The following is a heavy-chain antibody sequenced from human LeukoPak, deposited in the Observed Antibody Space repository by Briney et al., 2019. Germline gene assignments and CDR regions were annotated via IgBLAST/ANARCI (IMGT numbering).Heavy chain of an antibody. CDR3: ARGRPYCSGGSCYGFYYYGMDV. Sequence: PSETLSLTCTVSGGSISSYYWSWIRQPPGKGLEWIGYIYYSGSTNYNPSLKSRVTISVDTSKNQFSLKLCSVTAAGTAVYYCARGRPYCSGGSCYGFYYYGMDVWGKGTTVTVSS. D-gene: IGHD2-15*01. CDR2: IYYSGST. J-gene: IGHJ6*04. CDR1: GGSISSYY. V-gene: IGHV4-59*01.